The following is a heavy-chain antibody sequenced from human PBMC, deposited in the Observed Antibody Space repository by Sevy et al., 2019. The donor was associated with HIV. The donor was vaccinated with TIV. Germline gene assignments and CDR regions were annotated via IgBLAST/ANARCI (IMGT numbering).Heavy chain of an antibody. CDR2: IYTSGIT. J-gene: IGHJ4*02. D-gene: IGHD3-10*01. CDR3: GGYYYGSGKYYFDY. V-gene: IGHV4-61*02. CDR1: GCSISSGTYY. Sequence: SETLSLTCTVSGCSISSGTYYWSWLRQPAGKGLEWIGRIYTSGITNYNPSLTSRLTISLDTSNNQFSLNQSTVTAADAAVYYCGGYYYGSGKYYFDYWGQGTLVTVSS.